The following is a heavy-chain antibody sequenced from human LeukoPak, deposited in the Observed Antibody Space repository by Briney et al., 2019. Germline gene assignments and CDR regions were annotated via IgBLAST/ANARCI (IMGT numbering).Heavy chain of an antibody. CDR3: ARGVMITFGGVDYYFDY. V-gene: IGHV1-69*13. CDR1: GGTFSSYA. D-gene: IGHD3-16*01. Sequence: SVKVSCKASGGTFSSYAISWVRQAPGQGLEWMGGIIPPFGTTNYAQKFQGRVTITADESTSTAYMELSSLRSEDMAVYYCARGVMITFGGVDYYFDYWGQGTLVTVSS. J-gene: IGHJ4*02. CDR2: IIPPFGTT.